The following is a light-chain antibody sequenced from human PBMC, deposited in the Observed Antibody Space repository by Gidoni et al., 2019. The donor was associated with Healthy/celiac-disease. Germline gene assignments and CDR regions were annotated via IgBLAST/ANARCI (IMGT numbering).Light chain of an antibody. CDR1: QSVSSSY. J-gene: IGKJ4*01. CDR2: GAS. V-gene: IGKV3-20*01. CDR3: QQYGSSLP. Sequence: EIVLTQSPGTLSLSTGERATLSCRASQSVSSSYLAWYQRKPGQAPRLLIYGASSRATGIPDRFSGSGSGTDFTLTISGLEPEDFAVYYCQQYGSSLPFGGGTKVEIK.